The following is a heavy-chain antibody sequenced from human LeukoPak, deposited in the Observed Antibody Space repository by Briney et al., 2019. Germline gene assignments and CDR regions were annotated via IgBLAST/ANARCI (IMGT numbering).Heavy chain of an antibody. Sequence: GGSLRLSCAASGFTFSSYAMHWVRQAPGKGLEWVAVISYDGSNKYYADSVKGRFTISRDNSKNTLYLQMNSLRAEDTAVYYCARPDVGYLVWLVPLDYWGQGTLVTVFS. J-gene: IGHJ4*02. CDR3: ARPDVGYLVWLVPLDY. CDR2: ISYDGSNK. V-gene: IGHV3-30*04. CDR1: GFTFSSYA. D-gene: IGHD3-9*01.